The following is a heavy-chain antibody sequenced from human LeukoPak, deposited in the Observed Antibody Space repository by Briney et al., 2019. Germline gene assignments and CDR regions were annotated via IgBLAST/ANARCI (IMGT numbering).Heavy chain of an antibody. CDR1: GFTFSSSS. CDR3: ASSGSYRFDY. CDR2: ITASGTAM. J-gene: IGHJ4*02. V-gene: IGHV3-48*02. Sequence: GGSPRLSCAASGFTFSSSSINWGRQGSGEGPEWVSHITASGTAMFYADSVKGRFTISRDNAKNSLYLQMNSLRDEDTAVYYCASSGSYRFDYWGQGTLVTVSS. D-gene: IGHD1-26*01.